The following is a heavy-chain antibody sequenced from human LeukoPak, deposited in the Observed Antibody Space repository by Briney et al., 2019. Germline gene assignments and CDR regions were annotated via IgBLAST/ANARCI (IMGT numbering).Heavy chain of an antibody. CDR1: GFTFSLFA. CDR3: AREGGSGWYSGWFDP. D-gene: IGHD6-19*01. CDR2: ISYDGKDK. J-gene: IGHJ5*02. V-gene: IGHV3-30*04. Sequence: GGSLRLSCAASGFTFSLFAMHWVRQSPGKGLEWVAAISYDGKDKFYADSVQGRFTFSRDNSKNTLSLQMNSLRAEDTAVYYCAREGGSGWYSGWFDPWGQGTLVTVSS.